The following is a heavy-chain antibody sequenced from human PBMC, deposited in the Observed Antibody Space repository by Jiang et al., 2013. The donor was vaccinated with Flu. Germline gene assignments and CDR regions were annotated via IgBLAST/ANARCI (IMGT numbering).Heavy chain of an antibody. CDR2: INPSGGST. D-gene: IGHD3-22*01. Sequence: GAEVKKPGASVKISCKASGYTFTRYFMHWVRQAPGQGLEWMGIINPSGGSTSNAQKFQGRVAMTRDTSTSTVYMELSSLRSEDTAVYYCARDGGREYYDSSGYYLPLGYWGQGTLVTVSS. CDR1: GYTFTRYF. CDR3: ARDGGREYYDSSGYYLPLGY. J-gene: IGHJ4*02. V-gene: IGHV1-46*01.